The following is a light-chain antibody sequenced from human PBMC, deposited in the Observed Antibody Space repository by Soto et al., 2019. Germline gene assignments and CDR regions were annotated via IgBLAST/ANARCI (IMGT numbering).Light chain of an antibody. Sequence: EVVITQSPATLSVSPGERVILSCRASQSVSSNLVWYQQKPGQAPRVPIYGASTRATGIPARFSGSGSGTEFTLTISSLEPEDFAVYYCQQRSTWPLTFGGGTKVDIK. CDR3: QQRSTWPLT. CDR2: GAS. V-gene: IGKV3-15*01. J-gene: IGKJ4*01. CDR1: QSVSSN.